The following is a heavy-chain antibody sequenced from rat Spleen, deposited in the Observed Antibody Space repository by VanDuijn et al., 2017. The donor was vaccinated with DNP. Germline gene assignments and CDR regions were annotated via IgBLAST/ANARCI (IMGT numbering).Heavy chain of an antibody. D-gene: IGHD1-11*01. CDR2: INKDSSTI. CDR1: GFNFNDYW. V-gene: IGHV4-2*01. Sequence: EVKLVESGGGLVQPGSSLKLSCAASGFNFNDYWMGWVRQAPGKGLEWIGQINKDSSTISYSPSLKDKLTISRDSAQNTLYLQMSKLGSEETAIYYCARGPNYGGYADYFDYWGQGVMVTVSS. J-gene: IGHJ2*01. CDR3: ARGPNYGGYADYFDY.